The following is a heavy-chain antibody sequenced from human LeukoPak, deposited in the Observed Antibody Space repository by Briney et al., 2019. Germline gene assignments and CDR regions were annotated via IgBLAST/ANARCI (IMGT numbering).Heavy chain of an antibody. Sequence: GGSLRLSCAASGFTFSSYWMHWVRQAPGKGLLWVSRISSAGSSTTYADSVKGRFTISRDNAKNTLYLQMSSLRAEDTAVYYCAREKPYYYDTNGYHNWFDPWGQGTLVTVSS. CDR1: GFTFSSYW. V-gene: IGHV3-74*01. CDR2: ISSAGSST. CDR3: AREKPYYYDTNGYHNWFDP. J-gene: IGHJ5*02. D-gene: IGHD3-22*01.